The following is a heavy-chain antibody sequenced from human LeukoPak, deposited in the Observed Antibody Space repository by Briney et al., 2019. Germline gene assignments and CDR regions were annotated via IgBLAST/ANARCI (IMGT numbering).Heavy chain of an antibody. CDR1: GYTLTELS. V-gene: IGHV1-24*01. D-gene: IGHD6-19*01. Sequence: ASVKVSCKVSGYTLTELSMHWVRQAPGEGLEWMGGFDPEDGETIYAQRFQGRVTMTEDTSTDTAYMELSSLRSEDTAVYYCATDYGIAVAGKSLYYGMDVWGQGTTVTVSS. CDR2: FDPEDGET. J-gene: IGHJ6*02. CDR3: ATDYGIAVAGKSLYYGMDV.